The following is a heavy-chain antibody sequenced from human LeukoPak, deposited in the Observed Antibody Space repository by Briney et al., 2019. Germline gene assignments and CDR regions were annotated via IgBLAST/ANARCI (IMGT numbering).Heavy chain of an antibody. D-gene: IGHD2-2*01. Sequence: SQTLSLTCAVSGDTVSSNSVTWHWIRQSPSRGLEWLGRTYYRSTWYNDYAVSVRGRITVNPDTSKNQFSLHLNSVTPEDTAVYYCARRLTQYDCFDPWGQGILVTVSS. J-gene: IGHJ5*02. V-gene: IGHV6-1*01. CDR2: TYYRSTWYN. CDR3: ARRLTQYDCFDP. CDR1: GDTVSSNSVT.